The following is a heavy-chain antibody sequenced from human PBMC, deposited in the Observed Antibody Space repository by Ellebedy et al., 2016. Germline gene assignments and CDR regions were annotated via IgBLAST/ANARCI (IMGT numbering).Heavy chain of an antibody. V-gene: IGHV1-2*02. Sequence: ASVKVSXXASGYTFTGYYMHWVRQAPGQGLEWMGWINPNSGGTNYAQKFQGRVTITRDTSISTAYMELSRLRSDDTAVYYCAREGYGGNSASWGQGTLVTVSS. CDR3: AREGYGGNSAS. J-gene: IGHJ4*02. D-gene: IGHD4-23*01. CDR2: INPNSGGT. CDR1: GYTFTGYY.